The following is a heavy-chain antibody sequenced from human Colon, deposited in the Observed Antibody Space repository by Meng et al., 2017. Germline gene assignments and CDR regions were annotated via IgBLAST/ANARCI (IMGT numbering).Heavy chain of an antibody. CDR3: ASPSLNLALAAGGHAFDI. V-gene: IGHV5-51*01. D-gene: IGHD2-15*01. CDR1: GYIFTSYW. Sequence: GESLKISCKASGYIFTSYWIAWVRQMPGKGLEWIGIIYPGDSDTRYSRSFQGQVTFSVDKSISTAYLQWSGLKASDTAMYYCASPSLNLALAAGGHAFDIWGQGTLVTVSS. CDR2: IYPGDSDT. J-gene: IGHJ3*02.